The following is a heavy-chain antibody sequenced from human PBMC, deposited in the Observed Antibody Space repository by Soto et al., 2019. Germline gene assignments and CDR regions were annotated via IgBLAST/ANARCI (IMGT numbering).Heavy chain of an antibody. CDR3: ARDLGIGSSGPFDY. D-gene: IGHD6-13*01. CDR1: GDSITDYY. CDR2: IYHSGNT. Sequence: QVQLQESGPGLVKPSETLSLTCTVSGDSITDYYWSWIRQAPGKGLEWIGFIYHSGNTNYKSSLRCLVTMSMDTSKSHFFLKLTSVTAADTAVYDCARDLGIGSSGPFDYWGQGALVTVSS. J-gene: IGHJ4*02. V-gene: IGHV4-59*01.